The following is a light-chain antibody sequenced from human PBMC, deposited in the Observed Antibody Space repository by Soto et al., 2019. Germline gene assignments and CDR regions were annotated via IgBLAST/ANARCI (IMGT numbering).Light chain of an antibody. CDR1: QSVSKW. V-gene: IGKV1-5*01. Sequence: DIQMTQSPSTLSASVGDRVTITCRSSQSVSKWLAWYRQKPGNVPRVLIWDASSLQRGVPSRFSGSGYGTEFTLTISSLQPDEFAAYYGHQYNGYSTWTFGQGTKVDI. CDR2: DAS. J-gene: IGKJ1*01. CDR3: HQYNGYSTWT.